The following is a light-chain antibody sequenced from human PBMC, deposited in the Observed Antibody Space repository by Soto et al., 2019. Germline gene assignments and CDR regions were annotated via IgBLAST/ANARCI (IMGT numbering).Light chain of an antibody. CDR3: QQHGRSPIT. J-gene: IGKJ5*01. CDR2: GAS. Sequence: EIVLTQSSGTLSLSPGERATPSRRASQSVANNFLAWHQQKPGRTPRLLIYGASNRATGIPDRFSGSGSGTDFTLTISGLEPEDFAVYYCQQHGRSPITFGQGTRLEIK. V-gene: IGKV3-20*01. CDR1: QSVANNF.